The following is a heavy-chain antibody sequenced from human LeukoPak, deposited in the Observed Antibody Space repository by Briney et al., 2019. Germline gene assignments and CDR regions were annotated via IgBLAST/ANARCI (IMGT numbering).Heavy chain of an antibody. V-gene: IGHV4-59*01. CDR1: GGSISSYY. D-gene: IGHD2-2*01. Sequence: PSETLSLTCTVSGGSISSYYWSWIRQPPGKGLEWIGYIYYSGSTNYNPSLKSRVTISVDTSKNQFSLKLSSVTAADTAVYYCARGPGYCSSTSCSYYYYMDVWGKGTTVTVSS. J-gene: IGHJ6*03. CDR2: IYYSGST. CDR3: ARGPGYCSSTSCSYYYYMDV.